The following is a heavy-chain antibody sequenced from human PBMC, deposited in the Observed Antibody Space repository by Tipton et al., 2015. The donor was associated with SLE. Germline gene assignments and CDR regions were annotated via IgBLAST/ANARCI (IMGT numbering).Heavy chain of an antibody. CDR3: VPRQVDFDH. D-gene: IGHD2-15*01. CDR2: ISGGGDST. Sequence: GSLRLSCAASGFMFSSYAMRWVRQAPGKGLEWVSVISGGGDSTSYADSVRGRFTVSRDNSKITLYLQMDSLRGDDTAVYYCVPRQVDFDHWGQGTLVSVSS. V-gene: IGHV3-23*01. CDR1: GFMFSSYA. J-gene: IGHJ4*02.